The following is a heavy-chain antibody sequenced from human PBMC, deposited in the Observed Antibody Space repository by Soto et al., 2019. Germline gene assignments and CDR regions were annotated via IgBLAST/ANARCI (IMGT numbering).Heavy chain of an antibody. CDR1: GFTFTSSA. Sequence: SVKVSCTASGFTFTSSAMQWVRQARGQRLEWIGWIVVGSGNTNYAQKFQERVTITRDMSTSTAYMELSSLRSEDTAVYYCAAAPYCSGGSCYSFDYWGQGTLVTVSS. J-gene: IGHJ4*02. CDR3: AAAPYCSGGSCYSFDY. D-gene: IGHD2-15*01. CDR2: IVVGSGNT. V-gene: IGHV1-58*02.